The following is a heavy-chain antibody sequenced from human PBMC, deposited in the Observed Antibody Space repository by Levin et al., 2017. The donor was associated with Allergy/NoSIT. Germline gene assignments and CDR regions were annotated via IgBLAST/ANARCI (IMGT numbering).Heavy chain of an antibody. CDR1: GYTFTSYG. D-gene: IGHD3-10*01. V-gene: IGHV1-18*01. CDR2: ISAYNGNT. CDR3: ARDLARGIWFGLYNWFDP. J-gene: IGHJ5*02. Sequence: ASVKVSCKASGYTFTSYGISWVRQAPGQGLEWMGWISAYNGNTNYAQKLQGRVTMTTDTSTSTAYMELRSLRSDDTAVYYCARDLARGIWFGLYNWFDPWGQGTLVTVSS.